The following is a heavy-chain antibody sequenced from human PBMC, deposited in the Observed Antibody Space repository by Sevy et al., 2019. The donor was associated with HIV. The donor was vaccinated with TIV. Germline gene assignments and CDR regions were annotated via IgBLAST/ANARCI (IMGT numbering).Heavy chain of an antibody. CDR2: IYYNGNI. Sequence: SETLSLTCTVSGGSITSLYWNWIRQPPGKGLEWIANIYYNGNINYNPSLKRRVTLSLDTYKNQYSLRLRAVTAADTAMYYCAGENAWGRGYSWGQGTLVTVSS. J-gene: IGHJ4*02. CDR1: GGSITSLY. CDR3: AGENAWGRGYS. D-gene: IGHD3-16*01. V-gene: IGHV4-59*08.